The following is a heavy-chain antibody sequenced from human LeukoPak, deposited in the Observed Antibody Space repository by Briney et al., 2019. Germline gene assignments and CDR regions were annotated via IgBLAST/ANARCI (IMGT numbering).Heavy chain of an antibody. D-gene: IGHD3-3*01. CDR1: GFTFSSYA. V-gene: IGHV3-30-3*01. Sequence: GGSLRLSCAASGFTFSSYAMHWVRQAPGKGLESVAVISYDGSNKYYADSVKGRFTISRDNSKNALYLQMNSLRAEDTAVYYCAREHNTYYDFWSGYSYGMDVWGQGTTVTVSS. J-gene: IGHJ6*02. CDR3: AREHNTYYDFWSGYSYGMDV. CDR2: ISYDGSNK.